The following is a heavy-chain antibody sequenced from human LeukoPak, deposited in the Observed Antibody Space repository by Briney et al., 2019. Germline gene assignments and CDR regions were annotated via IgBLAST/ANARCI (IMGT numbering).Heavy chain of an antibody. CDR3: AKVLLGYCSSTGCYTTYYFDY. CDR2: ISGSGGST. D-gene: IGHD2-2*02. V-gene: IGHV3-23*01. CDR1: GFTFSSYA. Sequence: GGSLRLSCAASGFTFSSYAMSWVRQAPGKGLEWVSAISGSGGSTYYADSVKGRFTISRDNSKNTLYLQMNSLRAEDTAVYYCAKVLLGYCSSTGCYTTYYFDYWGQGTLVTVSS. J-gene: IGHJ4*02.